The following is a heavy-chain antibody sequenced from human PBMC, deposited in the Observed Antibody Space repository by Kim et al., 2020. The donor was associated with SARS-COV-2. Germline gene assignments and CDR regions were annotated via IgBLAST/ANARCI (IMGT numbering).Heavy chain of an antibody. CDR2: IYYSGST. CDR1: GGSISSYY. V-gene: IGHV4-59*13. J-gene: IGHJ4*02. Sequence: SETLSLTCTVSGGSISSYYWSWIRQPPGKGLEWIGYIYYSGSTNYNPSLKSRVTISVDTSKNQFSLKLSSVTAADTAVYYCARYSPFWSGSPFDYWGQGTLVTVSS. CDR3: ARYSPFWSGSPFDY. D-gene: IGHD3-3*01.